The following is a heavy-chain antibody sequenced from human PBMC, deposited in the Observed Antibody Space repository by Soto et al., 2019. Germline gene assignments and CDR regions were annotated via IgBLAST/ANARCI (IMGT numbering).Heavy chain of an antibody. Sequence: LKISCKASGYSFSFYWIGWVRQMPGKGLEWMAIMYPDDSDIRYSPSFEAHVTISADKSTGTAFLQWSSLKASDTAMYYCATAYVYDFENSNYYRDAFDIWGQGTLVTVSS. D-gene: IGHD3-22*01. J-gene: IGHJ3*02. CDR3: ATAYVYDFENSNYYRDAFDI. CDR1: GYSFSFYW. V-gene: IGHV5-51*01. CDR2: MYPDDSDI.